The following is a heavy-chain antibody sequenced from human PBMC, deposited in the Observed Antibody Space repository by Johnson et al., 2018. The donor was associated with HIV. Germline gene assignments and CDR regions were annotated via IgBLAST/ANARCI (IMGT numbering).Heavy chain of an antibody. CDR2: ISSNGGNT. D-gene: IGHD7-27*01. J-gene: IGHJ3*02. CDR1: GFTFSTYA. Sequence: VQVVESGGGLVQPGGSLRLSCVASGFTFSTYAMHWVRQAPGKGLEYVSAISSNGGNTYYANSVKGRFSISRDNSKNTLYLQMDSLRPEDTAVYYCARREPILGIVRNAFDIWGQGTMVTVSS. V-gene: IGHV3-64*01. CDR3: ARREPILGIVRNAFDI.